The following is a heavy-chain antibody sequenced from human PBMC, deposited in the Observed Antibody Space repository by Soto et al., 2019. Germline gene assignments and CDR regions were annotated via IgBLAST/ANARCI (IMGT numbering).Heavy chain of an antibody. CDR2: ISYDGSNK. CDR3: ARDTVPGIHQEEDV. D-gene: IGHD5-18*01. V-gene: IGHV3-30-3*01. Sequence: GGSLRLSCAASGFTFSSYAMHWVRQAPGKGLEWVAVISYDGSNKYYADSVKGRFTISRDNSKNTLYLQMNSLRAEDTAVYYCARDTVPGIHQEEDVWGQGTTVTVSS. J-gene: IGHJ6*02. CDR1: GFTFSSYA.